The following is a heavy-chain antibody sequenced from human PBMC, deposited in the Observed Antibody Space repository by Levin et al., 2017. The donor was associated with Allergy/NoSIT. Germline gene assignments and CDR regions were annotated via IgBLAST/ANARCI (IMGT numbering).Heavy chain of an antibody. J-gene: IGHJ4*02. Sequence: GSLRLSCTVSGASISSSSHYWGWIRQPPGTGLEWIGSIYYNGNTYYNPSLKSRVTISVDTSKNQFSLKLSSVTAADTAVYYCARARVAAGYYFDHWGQGTLVTVSS. V-gene: IGHV4-39*01. CDR2: IYYNGNT. CDR1: GASISSSSHY. D-gene: IGHD6-13*01. CDR3: ARARVAAGYYFDH.